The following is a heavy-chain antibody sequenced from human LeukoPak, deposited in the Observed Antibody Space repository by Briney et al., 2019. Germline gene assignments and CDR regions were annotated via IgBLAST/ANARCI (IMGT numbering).Heavy chain of an antibody. J-gene: IGHJ5*02. CDR1: GGSISSYY. V-gene: IGHV4-59*01. CDR2: IYYSGST. D-gene: IGHD6-13*01. Sequence: SETLSLTCTVSGGSISSYYWSWIRQPPGKGLEWIGYIYYSGSTNYNPSLKSRVTISVDTSKNQFSLKLSSVTAADTAVYYCARMLAAAGTGVWFDPWGQGTLVTVSS. CDR3: ARMLAAAGTGVWFDP.